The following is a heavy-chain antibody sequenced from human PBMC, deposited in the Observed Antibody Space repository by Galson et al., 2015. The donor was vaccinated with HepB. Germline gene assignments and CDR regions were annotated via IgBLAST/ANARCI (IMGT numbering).Heavy chain of an antibody. CDR1: GFTFSDYY. J-gene: IGHJ4*02. D-gene: IGHD3-10*01. CDR2: ISSSSSYT. CDR3: AREGYGVGRVFDY. Sequence: SLRLSCAASGFTFSDYYMSWIRQAPGKGLEWVSYISSSSSYTNYADSVKGRFTISRDNAKNSLYLQMNSLRAEDTAVYYCAREGYGVGRVFDYWGQGTLVTVSS. V-gene: IGHV3-11*06.